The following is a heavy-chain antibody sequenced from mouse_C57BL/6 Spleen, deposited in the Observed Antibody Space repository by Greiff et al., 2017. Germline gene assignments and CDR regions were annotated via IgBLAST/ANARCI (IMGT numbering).Heavy chain of an antibody. CDR3: ARRGYSNYPWYFDV. D-gene: IGHD2-5*01. CDR1: GYTFTSYW. Sequence: QVQLQQPGAELVKPGASVKLSCKASGYTFTSYWMQWVKQRPGQGLEWIGEIDPSDSYTNYNQKFKGKATLTVDTSSSTAYMQLSSLTSEDSAVYYCARRGYSNYPWYFDVWGTGTTVTVSS. V-gene: IGHV1-50*01. CDR2: IDPSDSYT. J-gene: IGHJ1*03.